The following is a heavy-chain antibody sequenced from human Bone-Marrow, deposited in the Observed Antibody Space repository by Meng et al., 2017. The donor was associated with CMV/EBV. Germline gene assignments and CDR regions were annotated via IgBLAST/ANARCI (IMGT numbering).Heavy chain of an antibody. CDR3: ARVHATTWWFGNHDAFDI. J-gene: IGHJ3*02. V-gene: IGHV1-8*01. D-gene: IGHD3-10*01. CDR1: GYTLTSYD. Sequence: ASVKVSCKASGYTLTSYDINWVRQATGQGLEWMGWMNPNSGNTGYAQKFQGRVTMTRNTSISTAYMELSSLRSEDTAVYYCARVHATTWWFGNHDAFDIWGQGTMVTVSS. CDR2: MNPNSGNT.